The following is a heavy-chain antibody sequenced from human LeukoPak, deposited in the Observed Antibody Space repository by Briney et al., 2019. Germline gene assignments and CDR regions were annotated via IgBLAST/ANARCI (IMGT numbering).Heavy chain of an antibody. V-gene: IGHV3-9*01. CDR3: AKSSGYSDPDYFDY. D-gene: IGHD5-12*01. J-gene: IGHJ4*02. CDR2: ISWNSGSI. CDR1: GFTFDDYA. Sequence: GRSLRLSCAASGFTFDDYAMHWVRQAPGKGLEWVSGISWNSGSIGYADSVKGRFTISRDNAKNSLYLQMNSLRAEDTALYYCAKSSGYSDPDYFDYWGQGTLVTVSS.